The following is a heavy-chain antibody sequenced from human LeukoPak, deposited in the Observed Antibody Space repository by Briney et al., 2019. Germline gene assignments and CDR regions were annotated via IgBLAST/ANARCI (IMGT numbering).Heavy chain of an antibody. V-gene: IGHV4-34*01. Sequence: PSETLSLTCAVYGGSFSGYYWSWIRQPPGKGLEWIGEINHSGSTNYNPSLKSRVTISVDTSKNQFSLKLSSVTAADTAVYYCARETPGSGPAKDAFDIWGQGTMVTVSS. D-gene: IGHD1-26*01. J-gene: IGHJ3*02. CDR2: INHSGST. CDR1: GGSFSGYY. CDR3: ARETPGSGPAKDAFDI.